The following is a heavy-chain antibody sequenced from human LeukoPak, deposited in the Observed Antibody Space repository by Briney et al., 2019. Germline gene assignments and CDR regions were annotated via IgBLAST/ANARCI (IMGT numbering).Heavy chain of an antibody. CDR1: GGSISSGGYY. CDR3: ARHHPAATPFGY. J-gene: IGHJ4*02. CDR2: IYHSGST. V-gene: IGHV4-30-2*01. D-gene: IGHD6-13*01. Sequence: SETLSLTCTVSGGSISSGGYYWSWIRQPPGKGLEWIGYIYHSGSTYYNPSLKSRVTISVDRSKNQFSLKLSSVTAADTAVFYCARHHPAATPFGYWGQGTLVTVSS.